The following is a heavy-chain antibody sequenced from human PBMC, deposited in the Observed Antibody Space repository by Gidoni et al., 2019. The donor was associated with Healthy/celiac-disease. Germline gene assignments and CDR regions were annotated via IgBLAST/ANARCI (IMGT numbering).Heavy chain of an antibody. J-gene: IGHJ4*02. Sequence: QITFKESGPPLVKPTQTLTLTCTFSGFSLRTSGVVVGWIRQPPGKALEWLALIYWDDDKRYSPSLKSRLTITKDTSKNQVVLTMTNMDPVDTATYYCAHRGYYGPFDYWGQGTLVTVSS. V-gene: IGHV2-5*02. CDR1: GFSLRTSGVV. CDR3: AHRGYYGPFDY. CDR2: IYWDDDK. D-gene: IGHD3-10*01.